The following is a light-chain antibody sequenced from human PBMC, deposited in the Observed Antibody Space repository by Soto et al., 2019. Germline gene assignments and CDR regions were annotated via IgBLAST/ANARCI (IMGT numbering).Light chain of an antibody. J-gene: IGKJ1*01. V-gene: IGKV1-6*01. CDR1: QAIRTA. CDR3: LIAFRYFGA. CDR2: AAS. Sequence: AIQLTQSPSSLSASVGDRVTITCRASQAIRTALGWYQQRPGKVPKLLIYAASTLQSGVPSRFSGSGSGTDFTLTISSLQPEEFATYYCLIAFRYFGAFGQGTKVEIK.